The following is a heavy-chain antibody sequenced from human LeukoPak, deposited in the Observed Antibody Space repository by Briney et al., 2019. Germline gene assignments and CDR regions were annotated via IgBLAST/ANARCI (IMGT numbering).Heavy chain of an antibody. V-gene: IGHV3-23*01. CDR2: ISGSGSDT. CDR3: AKRGYYYDSRVFHGFDY. J-gene: IGHJ4*02. CDR1: GFTFSSYA. Sequence: GGSLRLSCAASGFTFSSYAMSWVRQAPGKGLEWVSGISGSGSDTYYADSVKGRFTISRDISKNTLHLQVNSLRAEDTAVYYCAKRGYYYDSRVFHGFDYWGQGTLVTVSS. D-gene: IGHD3-22*01.